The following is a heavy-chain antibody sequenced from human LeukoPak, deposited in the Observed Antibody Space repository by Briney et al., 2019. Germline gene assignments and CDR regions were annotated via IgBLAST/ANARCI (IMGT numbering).Heavy chain of an antibody. CDR3: AKDAHWSADH. V-gene: IGHV3-30*02. D-gene: IGHD3-3*01. J-gene: IGHJ5*02. CDR2: IRSDENYK. CDR1: GFTFSSYG. Sequence: PGGSLRPSCAASGFTFSSYGMHWVRQAPGKGLEWVAHIRSDENYKHYADSVKGRFTISRDNSKNTVYVQMNSLRPEDTAVYYCAKDAHWSADHWGQGTLVTVSS.